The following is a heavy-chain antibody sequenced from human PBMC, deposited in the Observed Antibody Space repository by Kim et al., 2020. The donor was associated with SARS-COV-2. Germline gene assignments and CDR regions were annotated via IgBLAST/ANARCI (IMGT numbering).Heavy chain of an antibody. D-gene: IGHD6-6*01. CDR2: ISGSGGST. V-gene: IGHV3-23*01. CDR1: GFTFSSYA. CDR3: AKDSRVFLAARPPLLFDY. J-gene: IGHJ4*02. Sequence: GGSLRLSCAASGFTFSSYAMSWVRQAPGKGLEWVSAISGSGGSTYYADSVKGRFTISRDNSKNTLYLQMNSLRAEDTAVYYCAKDSRVFLAARPPLLFDYWGQGTLVTVSS.